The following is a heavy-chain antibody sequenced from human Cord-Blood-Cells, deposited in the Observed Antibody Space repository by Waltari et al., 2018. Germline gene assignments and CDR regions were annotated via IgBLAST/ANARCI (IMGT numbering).Heavy chain of an antibody. D-gene: IGHD3-16*01. CDR1: GYTFTGYY. J-gene: IGHJ3*02. CDR2: INPNSGGT. Sequence: QVQLVQSGAEVKKPGASVKVSCKASGYTFTGYYMHWVRQAPGQGLEWMGWINPNSGGTNYAQKLQGWVTMTRDTSISTAYMELSRLRSDDTAVYYCARDQGDLDAFDIWGQGTMVTVSS. V-gene: IGHV1-2*04. CDR3: ARDQGDLDAFDI.